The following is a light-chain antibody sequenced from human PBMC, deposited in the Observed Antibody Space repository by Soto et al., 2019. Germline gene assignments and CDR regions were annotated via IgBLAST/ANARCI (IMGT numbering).Light chain of an antibody. CDR2: KAS. Sequence: DIQMTQSPSTLSASVGDGVSMTCRASQSISSWLAWYQQKPGKAPKLLIYKASSLESGVPPRFSGSGSGTEFTLTISSLQPDDFATYYCQQYNSSLGGGTKVDIK. J-gene: IGKJ4*01. V-gene: IGKV1-5*03. CDR1: QSISSW. CDR3: QQYNSS.